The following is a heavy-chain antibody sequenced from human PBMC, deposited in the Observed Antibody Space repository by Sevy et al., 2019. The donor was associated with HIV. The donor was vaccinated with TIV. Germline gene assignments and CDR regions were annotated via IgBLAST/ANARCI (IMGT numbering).Heavy chain of an antibody. CDR1: GFTFSKYS. CDR3: AREGCTKPHDY. D-gene: IGHD2-8*01. CDR2: LSFGCGEI. Sequence: GGSLRLSCAASGFTFSKYSMSWVRQPPGKGLEWVSTLSFGCGEINYADSVKGRFTISIDNYKSSVYLQMNNLRPEDTAVYYCAREGCTKPHDYWGQGTLVTVSS. J-gene: IGHJ4*02. V-gene: IGHV3-23*01.